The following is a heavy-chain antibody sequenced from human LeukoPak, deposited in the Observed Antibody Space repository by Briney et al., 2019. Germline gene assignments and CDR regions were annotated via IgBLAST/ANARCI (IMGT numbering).Heavy chain of an antibody. V-gene: IGHV3-30*02. CDR2: IWYDGSKK. J-gene: IGHJ4*02. CDR3: AKERWQLVFDY. Sequence: GGSLRLSCAASGFTFSSYGMHWVRQAPGKGLEWGGVIWYDGSKKYYADSVKGRFTISRDNSNNTLYLQMYSLRAEDTAVYYCAKERWQLVFDYWGPGTLVTVSS. D-gene: IGHD6-6*01. CDR1: GFTFSSYG.